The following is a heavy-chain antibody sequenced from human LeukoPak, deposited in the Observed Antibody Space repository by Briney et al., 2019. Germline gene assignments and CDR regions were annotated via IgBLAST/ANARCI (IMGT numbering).Heavy chain of an antibody. CDR1: GYTFTSYY. Sequence: GASVKVSCKASGYTFTSYYMHWVRQAPGQGLEWMGIINPSGGSTSYAQKFQGRVTMTRDTSTSTVYMELSSLRSEDTAVYYCARVNDFWSGYYQYPGPYYYYGMDVWGQGTTVTVSS. D-gene: IGHD3-3*01. J-gene: IGHJ6*02. V-gene: IGHV1-46*01. CDR2: INPSGGST. CDR3: ARVNDFWSGYYQYPGPYYYYGMDV.